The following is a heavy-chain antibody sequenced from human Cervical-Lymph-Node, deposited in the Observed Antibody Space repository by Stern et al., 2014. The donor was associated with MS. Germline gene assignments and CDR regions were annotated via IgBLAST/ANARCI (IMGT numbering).Heavy chain of an antibody. Sequence: VQLEESGAEVKKPGASVKVSCKTSGYIFTGYYIHWVRQAPGQGLEWMAWINPNTGGTKYAKKFQGRSTMSRDPSISTAYVELSSLTSDDTAVYYCARDQRGITIFGVVTDYYYLGMDVWGQGTTVTVSS. D-gene: IGHD3-3*01. CDR2: INPNTGGT. V-gene: IGHV1-2*02. CDR3: ARDQRGITIFGVVTDYYYLGMDV. CDR1: GYIFTGYY. J-gene: IGHJ6*02.